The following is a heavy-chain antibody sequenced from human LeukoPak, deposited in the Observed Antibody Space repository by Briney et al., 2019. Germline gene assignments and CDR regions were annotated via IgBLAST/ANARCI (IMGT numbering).Heavy chain of an antibody. J-gene: IGHJ4*02. CDR2: ISSSSSYI. CDR1: GFTFSSYS. CDR3: AKHVNYDISGALGS. D-gene: IGHD3-22*01. V-gene: IGHV3-21*04. Sequence: GGSLRLSCAASGFTFSSYSMNWVRQAPGKGLEWVSSISSSSSYIYYADSVRGRFTISRDNAKNSLYLQMNSLRADDTALYYCAKHVNYDISGALGSRGQGALVAVSS.